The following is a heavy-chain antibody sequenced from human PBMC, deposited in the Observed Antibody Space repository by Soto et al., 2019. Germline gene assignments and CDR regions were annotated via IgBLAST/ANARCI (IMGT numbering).Heavy chain of an antibody. J-gene: IGHJ6*02. CDR1: GFTVSSNY. V-gene: IGHV3-53*02. D-gene: IGHD6-13*01. CDR3: ARDRYSSSWYFDV. CDR2: IYSGGST. Sequence: EVQLVETGGGLIQPGGSLRLSCAASGFTVSSNYMSWVRQAPGKGLEWVSVIYSGGSTYYADSVKGRFTISRDNSKNTLYLQMNGLRAEDTAVYYCARDRYSSSWYFDVWGQGTTVTVSS.